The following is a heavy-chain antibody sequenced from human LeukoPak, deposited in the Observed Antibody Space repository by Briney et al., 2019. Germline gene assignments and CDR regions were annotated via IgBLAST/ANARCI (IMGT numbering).Heavy chain of an antibody. Sequence: WGPLSPTVTVPDTAFSSTGSYWGWIRQPQGRSVEGTASVDYTGITSHSPSLKSRVTISVGTSKNQFSLKVSAVSADDTGVYYSVSHPYSSYYYHMGVWGRGTTGTVSS. CDR1: DTAFSSTGSY. D-gene: IGHD5-18*01. CDR2: VDYTGIT. CDR3: VSHPYSSYYYHMGV. J-gene: IGHJ6*02. V-gene: IGHV4-39*01.